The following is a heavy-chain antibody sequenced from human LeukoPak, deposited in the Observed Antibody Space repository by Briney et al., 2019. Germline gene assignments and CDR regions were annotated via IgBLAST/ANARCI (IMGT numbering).Heavy chain of an antibody. CDR1: GYTFTGYY. Sequence: ASVKVSCKASGYTFTGYYMHWVRQAPGQGLEWMGWINPNSGGTNYAQKFQGRVTMARDTSISTAYMELSRLRSDDTAVYYCARVGTYYYGSGSYTIFDYWGQGTLVTVSS. CDR3: ARVGTYYYGSGSYTIFDY. D-gene: IGHD3-10*01. CDR2: INPNSGGT. V-gene: IGHV1-2*02. J-gene: IGHJ4*02.